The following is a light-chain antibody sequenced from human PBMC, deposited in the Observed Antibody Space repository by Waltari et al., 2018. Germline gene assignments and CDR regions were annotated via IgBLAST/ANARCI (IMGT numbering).Light chain of an antibody. CDR3: QAWDSSTAVA. CDR1: KLGDKY. V-gene: IGLV3-1*01. Sequence: SYELTQPPSVSVSPGQTASITCSGDKLGDKYASWYQQKSGQSPALVIYQDTKRPSGIPGGVAGSNSGNTATLTISGTQALDEADYYCQAWDSSTAVAFGGGTKLTVL. CDR2: QDT. J-gene: IGLJ2*01.